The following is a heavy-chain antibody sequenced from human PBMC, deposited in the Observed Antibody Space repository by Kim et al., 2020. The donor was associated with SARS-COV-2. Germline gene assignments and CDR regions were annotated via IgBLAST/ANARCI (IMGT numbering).Heavy chain of an antibody. V-gene: IGHV3-23*01. J-gene: IGHJ4*02. Sequence: GGSLRLSCAASGFTFSSSSMTWVRQAPGKGLEWVSSIGATGVHIFYADSVKGRFTISRDNSNNILSLQMHSLRAEDTALYFCAKGGRRQLIDFWGQGTLVTVPS. CDR1: GFTFSSSS. CDR3: AKGGRRQLIDF. D-gene: IGHD5-18*01. CDR2: IGATGVHI.